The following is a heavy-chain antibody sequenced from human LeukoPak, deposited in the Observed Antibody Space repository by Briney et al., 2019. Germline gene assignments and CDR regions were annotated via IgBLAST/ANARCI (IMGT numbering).Heavy chain of an antibody. J-gene: IGHJ3*02. CDR1: GYTFIGHY. CDR3: ARGRIHSWSDAFDI. CDR2: INSNSGGT. Sequence: GASVKVSCKASGYTFIGHYMHWVRQAPGQGLEWMGWINSNSGGTKYAQKFQGSVIMTRGTSISTAYMELSRLKSDDTAVYYCARGRIHSWSDAFDIWGQGTTVTVSS. V-gene: IGHV1-2*02. D-gene: IGHD5-18*01.